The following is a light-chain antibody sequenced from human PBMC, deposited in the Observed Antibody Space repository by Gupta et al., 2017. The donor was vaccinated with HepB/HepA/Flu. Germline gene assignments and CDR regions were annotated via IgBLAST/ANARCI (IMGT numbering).Light chain of an antibody. CDR3: QQYGSSPPGT. CDR2: GAS. CDR1: QSVSSSY. J-gene: IGKJ1*01. Sequence: EIVLTKSPGTLSLSPGERATLSCRASQSVSSSYLAWYQQKPGQAPRLLIYGASSRATGIPDRFSGSGSGTDFTLTISRREPEDFAVYYCQQYGSSPPGTFGQGTKVEIK. V-gene: IGKV3-20*01.